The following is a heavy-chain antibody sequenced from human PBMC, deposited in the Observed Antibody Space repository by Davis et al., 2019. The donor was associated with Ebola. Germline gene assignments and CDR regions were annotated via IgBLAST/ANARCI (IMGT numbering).Heavy chain of an antibody. Sequence: ASVKVSCKTSGYTFTGYYIHWVRQAPGQGLEWMGWINPNTGGTKYAQNFQGRVTMTRDTSISTTFMELSRLRSDDTAVYYCARGPKTGDFDYWGQGTLVTVSS. CDR3: ARGPKTGDFDY. CDR2: INPNTGGT. D-gene: IGHD7-27*01. V-gene: IGHV1-2*02. CDR1: GYTFTGYY. J-gene: IGHJ4*02.